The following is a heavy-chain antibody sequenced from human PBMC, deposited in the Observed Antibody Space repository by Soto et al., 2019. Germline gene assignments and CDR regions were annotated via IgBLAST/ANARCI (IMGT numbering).Heavy chain of an antibody. D-gene: IGHD5-12*01. CDR1: GSPFTSYH. Sequence: QVQLVQSWAEVRKPGSSQKLSCQTSGSPFTSYHLHWVRHAPGQGLEWMGVINPTEGRTRYSQRFQERVTMTRVTATCEVFIQLISRSSEDTATYCCPRGPEYSFGSIWFDPWGQRTLF. V-gene: IGHV1-46*01. CDR2: INPTEGRT. J-gene: IGHJ5*02. CDR3: PRGPEYSFGSIWFDP.